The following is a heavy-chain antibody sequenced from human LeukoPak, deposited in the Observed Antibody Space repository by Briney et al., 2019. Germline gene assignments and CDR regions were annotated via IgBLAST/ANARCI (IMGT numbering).Heavy chain of an antibody. CDR1: GYTFTSYG. CDR3: ARDPRDWSGYYMGPQLNYYYGMDV. CDR2: ISAHNGHT. J-gene: IGHJ6*02. D-gene: IGHD3-3*01. V-gene: IGHV1-18*01. Sequence: GASVKVSCKASGYTFTSYGISWVRQAPGQGLEWMGWISAHNGHTHYAQKLQGRVTMTTDTSTSTAYMELRSLRSDDPAVYYCARDPRDWSGYYMGPQLNYYYGMDVWGQGTTVTV.